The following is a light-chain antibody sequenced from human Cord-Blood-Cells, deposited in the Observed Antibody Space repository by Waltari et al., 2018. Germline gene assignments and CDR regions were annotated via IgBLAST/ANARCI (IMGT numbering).Light chain of an antibody. CDR3: MQALQTPFT. J-gene: IGKJ3*01. V-gene: IGKV2-28*01. CDR2: LGS. Sequence: IVMTQSPLSLPVTPGEPASISSRSRQSLLQSNGYNYLDWYLQKPGQSPQLLIYLGSNRASGVPDRFSGSGSGTDFTLKISRVEAEDVGVYDCMQALQTPFTFGPGTKVDIK. CDR1: QSLLQSNGYNY.